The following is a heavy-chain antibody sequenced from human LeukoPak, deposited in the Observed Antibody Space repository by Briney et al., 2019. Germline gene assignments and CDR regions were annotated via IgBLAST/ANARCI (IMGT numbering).Heavy chain of an antibody. J-gene: IGHJ4*02. V-gene: IGHV1-69*04. CDR1: GGTFSSYA. Sequence: ASVKVSCKASGGTFSSYAISWVRQAPGQGLEWMGRIIPILGIANYAQKFQGRVTITADKSTSTACMELSSLRSEDTAVYYCARTYYYDSSGKTFFDYWGQGTLVTVSS. D-gene: IGHD3-22*01. CDR2: IIPILGIA. CDR3: ARTYYYDSSGKTFFDY.